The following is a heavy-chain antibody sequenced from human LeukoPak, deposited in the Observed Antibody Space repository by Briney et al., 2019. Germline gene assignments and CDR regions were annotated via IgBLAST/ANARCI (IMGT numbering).Heavy chain of an antibody. J-gene: IGHJ5*02. CDR1: GYSFTRKW. V-gene: IGHV5-51*01. D-gene: IGHD6-13*01. CDR3: AKSGYSSSWSNWFDP. CDR2: IYPGDSDT. Sequence: GESLKISCKGSGYSFTRKWIGWVRQMPGKGLEWMGIIYPGDSDTRYSPSFQGQVTISADKSISTAYLQWSSLKASDTAMYYCAKSGYSSSWSNWFDPWGQGTLVTVSS.